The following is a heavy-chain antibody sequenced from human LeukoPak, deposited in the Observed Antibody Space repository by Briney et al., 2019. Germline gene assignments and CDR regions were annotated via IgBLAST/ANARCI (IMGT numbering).Heavy chain of an antibody. Sequence: SVRVSCTASGGTFSSYAISWVRQAPGQGLEWMGGIIPIFGTANYAQKFQGRVTITTDESTSTAYMELSSLRSEDTAVYYCARVKDGYNPYYYYYMDVWGKGTTVTVSS. CDR3: ARVKDGYNPYYYYYMDV. D-gene: IGHD5-24*01. CDR2: IIPIFGTA. J-gene: IGHJ6*03. CDR1: GGTFSSYA. V-gene: IGHV1-69*05.